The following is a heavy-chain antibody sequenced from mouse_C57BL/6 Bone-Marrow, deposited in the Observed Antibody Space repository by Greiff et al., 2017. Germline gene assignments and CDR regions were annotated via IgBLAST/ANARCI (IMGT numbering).Heavy chain of an antibody. Sequence: GGGLVQPKGSLKLSCAASGFSFNTYAMNWVRQAPGKGLEWVARIRSKSNNYATYYADSVKDRVTISRDDSESMLYLQMNNLKTEDTAMYYCVSGTYGAYWGQGTLVTVSA. D-gene: IGHD1-1*01. J-gene: IGHJ3*01. CDR1: GFSFNTYA. CDR3: VSGTYGAY. V-gene: IGHV10-1*01. CDR2: IRSKSNNYAT.